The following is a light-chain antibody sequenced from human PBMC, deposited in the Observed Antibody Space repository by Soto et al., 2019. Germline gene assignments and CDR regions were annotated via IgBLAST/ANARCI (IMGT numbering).Light chain of an antibody. CDR1: SSDVGAYDY. J-gene: IGLJ2*01. V-gene: IGLV2-8*01. CDR3: SSFAGINNLL. Sequence: QSALTQPPSATGSPGQSVTISCTGTSSDVGAYDYVSWYQQHPGKAPKLMIYEVSQRPSEVPDRFSGSKSGNTASLTISGLQAEDEGDYYCSSFAGINNLLFGGGTKLTVL. CDR2: EVS.